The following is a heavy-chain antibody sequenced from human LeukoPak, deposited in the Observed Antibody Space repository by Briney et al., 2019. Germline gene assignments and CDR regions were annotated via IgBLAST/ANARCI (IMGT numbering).Heavy chain of an antibody. CDR2: ISSSSSYI. CDR3: ASWDSSSSWDY. CDR1: GFTFSSYE. Sequence: KPGGSLRLSCAASGFTFSSYEMNWVRQAPGKGLEWVSYISSSSSYIYYADSVKGRFTISRDNAKNSLYLQMNSLRAEDTAVYYCASWDSSSSWDYWGQGTLVTVSS. D-gene: IGHD6-6*01. J-gene: IGHJ4*02. V-gene: IGHV3-21*05.